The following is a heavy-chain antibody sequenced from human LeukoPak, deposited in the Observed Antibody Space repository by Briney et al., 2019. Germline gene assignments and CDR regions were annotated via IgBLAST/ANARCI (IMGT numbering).Heavy chain of an antibody. D-gene: IGHD3-10*01. CDR2: ITSDGSHE. Sequence: GRSLRLSCAASGFTFSYYAMHWVRQAPGKGLEWLAVITSDGSHEYYADSVKGRFTISRDNSKNTLYLQMNSLRAEDTAVFYCAKSSGGFGELNLVRYHYMDVWGKGTTVTISS. CDR3: AKSSGGFGELNLVRYHYMDV. J-gene: IGHJ6*03. CDR1: GFTFSYYA. V-gene: IGHV3-30*04.